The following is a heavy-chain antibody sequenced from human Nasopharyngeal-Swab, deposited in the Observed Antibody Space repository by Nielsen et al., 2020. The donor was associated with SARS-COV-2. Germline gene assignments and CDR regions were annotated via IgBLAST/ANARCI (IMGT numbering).Heavy chain of an antibody. CDR2: ISWNSGSI. J-gene: IGHJ4*02. Sequence: VRQAPGKSLEWVSGISWNSGSIGYADSVKGRFTISRDNAKNSLYLQMNSLRAEDTALYYCAKVLGPMVRGVIGYFDYWGQGTLVTVSS. V-gene: IGHV3-9*01. D-gene: IGHD3-10*01. CDR3: AKVLGPMVRGVIGYFDY.